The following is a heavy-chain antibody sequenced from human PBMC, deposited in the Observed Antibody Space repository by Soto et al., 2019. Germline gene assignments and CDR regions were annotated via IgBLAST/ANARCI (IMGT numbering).Heavy chain of an antibody. CDR2: ISGSGGST. Sequence: GGSLRLSCAASGFTFSSYAMSWVRQAPGKGLEWVSAISGSGGSTYYADSVKGRFTISRDNSKNTLYLQMNSLRAEDTAVYYCAKVPFGDCSSTSCYFDYWGQGTLVTVSS. V-gene: IGHV3-23*01. CDR3: AKVPFGDCSSTSCYFDY. D-gene: IGHD2-2*01. CDR1: GFTFSSYA. J-gene: IGHJ4*02.